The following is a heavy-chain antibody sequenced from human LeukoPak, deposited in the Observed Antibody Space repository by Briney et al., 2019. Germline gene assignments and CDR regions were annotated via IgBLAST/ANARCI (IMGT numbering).Heavy chain of an antibody. CDR2: VYYSTNT. V-gene: IGHV4-39*01. D-gene: IGHD5-12*01. Sequence: SETLSLTCTVSGDSISSSSYYWDWIRQPPGKGLEWIGNVYYSTNTYYNPSLKSRVTISVDTSKNQFSLKLSSVTAADTAIYYCARHSRSAYSGYENAFDIWGQGTVVTVSS. J-gene: IGHJ3*02. CDR1: GDSISSSSYY. CDR3: ARHSRSAYSGYENAFDI.